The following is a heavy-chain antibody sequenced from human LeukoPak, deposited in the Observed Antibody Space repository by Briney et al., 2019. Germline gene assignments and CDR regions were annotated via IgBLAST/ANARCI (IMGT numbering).Heavy chain of an antibody. D-gene: IGHD6-19*01. CDR3: ASISGWYYFDY. CDR2: INPNSGGT. V-gene: IGHV1-2*06. J-gene: IGHJ4*02. CDR1: GYTFTGYY. Sequence: ASVKVSCKASGYTFTGYYMHWVRQAPGQGLEWMVRINPNSGGTNYAQKFQGRVTMTRDTSISTADMELSRLRSDDTAVYYCASISGWYYFDYWGQGTPVTVFS.